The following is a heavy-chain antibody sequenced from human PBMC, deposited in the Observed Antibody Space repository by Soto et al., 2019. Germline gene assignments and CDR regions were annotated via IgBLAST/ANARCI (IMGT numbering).Heavy chain of an antibody. V-gene: IGHV1-3*01. D-gene: IGHD3-22*01. CDR2: INAGNGNT. CDR1: GYTFTSYA. CDR3: ARVRASFYDSSGPLPDY. Sequence: ASVKVSCKASGYTFTSYAMHWVLQAPGQRLEWMGWINAGNGNTKYSQKFQGRVTITRDTSASTAYMELSSLRSEDTAVYYCARVRASFYDSSGPLPDYWGQGTLVTVSS. J-gene: IGHJ4*02.